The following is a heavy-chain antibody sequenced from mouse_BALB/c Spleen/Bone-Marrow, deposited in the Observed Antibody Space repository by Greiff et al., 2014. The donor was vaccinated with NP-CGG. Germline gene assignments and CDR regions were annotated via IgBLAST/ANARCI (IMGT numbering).Heavy chain of an antibody. CDR1: GYSITSDYA. Sequence: DVQLQESGPGLVKPSQSLSLTCTVTGYSITSDYAWNWIRQFPGNKLEWMGYISYSGSTSYNPSLKSRISITRDTSKNQFFLQLNSVTTEDTATYYCASRFDEAWFAYWGQGTLVTVSA. V-gene: IGHV3-2*02. D-gene: IGHD2-14*01. J-gene: IGHJ3*01. CDR2: ISYSGST. CDR3: ASRFDEAWFAY.